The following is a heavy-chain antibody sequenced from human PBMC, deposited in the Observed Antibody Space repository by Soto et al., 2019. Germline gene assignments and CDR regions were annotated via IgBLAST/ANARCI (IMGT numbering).Heavy chain of an antibody. CDR3: VRNLRGWKLX. CDR1: GVTFSSYS. V-gene: IGHV3-21*01. CDR2: ISGSSSYI. J-gene: IGHJ4*02. D-gene: IGHD6-19*01. Sequence: WGSLLLSCAASGVTFSSYSMNWVRQAPGKGLEWVSSISGSSSYIYYADSVKGRFTISRDNAKNSLYLQMNSLRAEDTAVYYCVRNLRGWKLXWGQVTLFTVSX.